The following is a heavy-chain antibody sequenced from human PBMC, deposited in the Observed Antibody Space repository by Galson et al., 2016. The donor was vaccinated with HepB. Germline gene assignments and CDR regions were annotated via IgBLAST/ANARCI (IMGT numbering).Heavy chain of an antibody. CDR1: GFSFSNYW. J-gene: IGHJ4*02. CDR3: VRDGDAYNFDF. Sequence: SLRLSCAASGFSFSNYWMHWVRQAPGKGLVWVSRIYRDGSGTNYADSVKGRFTMSRDNAKNTMYLQMNSLRAEDTAVYYCVRDGDAYNFDFWGQGTQVTVSS. CDR2: IYRDGSGT. V-gene: IGHV3-74*01. D-gene: IGHD5-24*01.